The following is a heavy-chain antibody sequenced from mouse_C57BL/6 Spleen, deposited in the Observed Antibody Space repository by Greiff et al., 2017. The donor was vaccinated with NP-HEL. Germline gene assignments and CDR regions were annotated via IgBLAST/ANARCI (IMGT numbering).Heavy chain of an antibody. CDR3: ARSSYYGSSYDEGY. V-gene: IGHV1-81*01. CDR1: GYTFTSYG. J-gene: IGHJ2*01. D-gene: IGHD1-1*01. CDR2: IYPRSGNT. Sequence: VQLQESGAELARPGASVKLSCKASGYTFTSYGISWVKQRTGQGLEWIGEIYPRSGNTYYNEKFKGKATLTADKSSSTAYMELRSLTSEDSAVYFCARSSYYGSSYDEGYWGQGTTLTVSS.